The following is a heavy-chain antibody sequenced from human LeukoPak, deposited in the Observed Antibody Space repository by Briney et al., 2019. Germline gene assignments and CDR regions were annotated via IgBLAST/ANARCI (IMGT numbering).Heavy chain of an antibody. V-gene: IGHV4-61*02. CDR3: ARDGGGYYDH. CDR2: IYTSGST. Sequence: SQTLSLTCTIPGGSISSGSYYLSWIRQPAGKGLEWIGRIYTSGSTNYNPSLKSRVTISVDTSKNQFSLKLSSVTAADTAVYYCARDGGGYYDHWGQGTLVTVSS. CDR1: GGSISSGSYY. J-gene: IGHJ5*02. D-gene: IGHD3-22*01.